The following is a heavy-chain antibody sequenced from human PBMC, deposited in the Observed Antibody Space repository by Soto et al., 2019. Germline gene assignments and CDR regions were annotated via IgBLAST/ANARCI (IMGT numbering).Heavy chain of an antibody. D-gene: IGHD1-1*01. CDR1: GGSISSSSYY. CDR3: ARGPKVRLDY. CDR2: INHSGST. J-gene: IGHJ4*02. Sequence: SETLSLTCTVSGGSISSSSYYWGWIRQPPGKGLEWIGKINHSGSTNYNPSLKSRVTISVDTSKNQFSLKLSSVTAADTAVYYCARGPKVRLDYWGQGTLVTVSS. V-gene: IGHV4-39*07.